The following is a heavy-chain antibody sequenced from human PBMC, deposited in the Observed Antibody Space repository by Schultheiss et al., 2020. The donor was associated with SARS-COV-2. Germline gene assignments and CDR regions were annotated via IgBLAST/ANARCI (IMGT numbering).Heavy chain of an antibody. V-gene: IGHV3-64*01. D-gene: IGHD3-10*01. CDR1: GFTFSSYA. CDR2: ISSNGGST. Sequence: GESLKISCAASGFTFSSYAMHWVRQAPGKGLEYVSAISSNGGSTYYANSVKGRFTISRDNSKNTLYLQMGSLRAEDMAVYYCATEDYGSGSYQYYFDYWGRGTLVTVSS. CDR3: ATEDYGSGSYQYYFDY. J-gene: IGHJ4*02.